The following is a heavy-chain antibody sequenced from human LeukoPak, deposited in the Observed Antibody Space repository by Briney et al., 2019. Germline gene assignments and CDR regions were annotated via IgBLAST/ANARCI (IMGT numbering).Heavy chain of an antibody. V-gene: IGHV4-59*11. CDR2: IYYSGST. Sequence: PSETLSLTCTVSGGSISSHYWSWIRQPPGKGLEWMGYIYYSGSTNYNPSLKSRVTISVDTSKHQFSLKLSSVTAADTAVYYCARVLSFWSGYLPYDAFDIWGQGTMVTVSS. J-gene: IGHJ3*02. CDR3: ARVLSFWSGYLPYDAFDI. D-gene: IGHD3-3*01. CDR1: GGSISSHY.